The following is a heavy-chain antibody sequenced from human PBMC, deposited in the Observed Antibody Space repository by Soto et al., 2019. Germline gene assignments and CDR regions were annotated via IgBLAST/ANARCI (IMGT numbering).Heavy chain of an antibody. Sequence: QVQLVQSGAEVKMPGASVKVSCKATGYTFTSYDINWVRQATGQGLEWMGWMNPNSGNTGYAQKFQGRVTMTRNTSISTAYMELSSLRSEDTAVYYCARGTRYCSSTSCYEYFDYWGQGTLVTVSS. CDR1: GYTFTSYD. D-gene: IGHD2-2*01. CDR2: MNPNSGNT. CDR3: ARGTRYCSSTSCYEYFDY. V-gene: IGHV1-8*01. J-gene: IGHJ4*02.